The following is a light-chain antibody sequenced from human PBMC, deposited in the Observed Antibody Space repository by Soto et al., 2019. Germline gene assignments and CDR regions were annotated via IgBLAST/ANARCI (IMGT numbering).Light chain of an antibody. Sequence: IKMTHCPSSLSASKRDRVTITCRASQSISSYLNWYQQKPGKAPKLLIYAASSLQSGVPSRFSGSGSGTDFTLTISCLQSEDFATYYCQQYYSYPRTFGQGTIV. CDR3: QQYYSYPRT. CDR2: AAS. CDR1: QSISSY. J-gene: IGKJ1*01. V-gene: IGKV1-39*01.